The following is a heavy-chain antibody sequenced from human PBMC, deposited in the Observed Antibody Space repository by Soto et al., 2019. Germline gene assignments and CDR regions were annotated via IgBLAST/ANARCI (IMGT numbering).Heavy chain of an antibody. D-gene: IGHD6-19*01. CDR2: ISGSGGST. CDR3: AKDLDSSGQYYFDY. Sequence: GGSLRLSCAASGFTFSSYAMSWVRQAPGKGLEWVSAISGSGGSTYYADSVKGRFTISRDNSKNTLYLQMNGLRAEDTAVYYCAKDLDSSGQYYFDYWGQGTLVTVSS. J-gene: IGHJ4*02. V-gene: IGHV3-23*01. CDR1: GFTFSSYA.